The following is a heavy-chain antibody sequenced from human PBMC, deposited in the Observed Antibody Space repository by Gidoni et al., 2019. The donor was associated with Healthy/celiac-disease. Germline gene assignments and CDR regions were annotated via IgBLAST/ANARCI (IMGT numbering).Heavy chain of an antibody. CDR3: AKGSCSGGSCNYYYGMDV. V-gene: IGHV3-23*01. CDR2: ISGSGGST. J-gene: IGHJ6*02. D-gene: IGHD2-15*01. Sequence: EVQLLESGGGLVQPGGSLRLSCAASGFTFSSYAMGWVRQAPGKGLEWVSDISGSGGSTYYADSVKGRFTISRDNSKNTLYLQMNSLRAEDTAVYYCAKGSCSGGSCNYYYGMDVWGQGTTVTVSS. CDR1: GFTFSSYA.